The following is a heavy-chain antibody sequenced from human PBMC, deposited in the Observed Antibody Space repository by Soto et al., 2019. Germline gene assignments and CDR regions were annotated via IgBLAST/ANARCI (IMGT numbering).Heavy chain of an antibody. CDR1: GYTFTSYA. J-gene: IGHJ6*03. V-gene: IGHV1-3*01. CDR2: INAGNGNT. CDR3: ARTRGTRIAAVSYYYMDV. D-gene: IGHD6-25*01. Sequence: ASVKVSCKASGYTFTSYAMHWVRQAPGQRLEWMGWINAGNGNTKYSQKFQGRVTITRDTSASTAYMELSSLRSEDTAVYYCARTRGTRIAAVSYYYMDVWGKGTTVTVSS.